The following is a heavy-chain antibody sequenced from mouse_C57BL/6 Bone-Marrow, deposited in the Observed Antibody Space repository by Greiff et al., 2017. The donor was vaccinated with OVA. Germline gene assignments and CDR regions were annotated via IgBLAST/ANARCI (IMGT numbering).Heavy chain of an antibody. CDR3: ARWDSNYDFDY. Sequence: VQLKQSRAELVKPGASVKLSCTASCFNIKDYYMHWVKQRTEQGLEWIGRIDPEDGETKYAPKFQGKATITADKSSNTACLQLSSLASEDTAIYYCARWDSNYDFDYWGQGTTLTVSS. CDR2: IDPEDGET. V-gene: IGHV14-2*01. D-gene: IGHD2-5*01. J-gene: IGHJ2*01. CDR1: CFNIKDYY.